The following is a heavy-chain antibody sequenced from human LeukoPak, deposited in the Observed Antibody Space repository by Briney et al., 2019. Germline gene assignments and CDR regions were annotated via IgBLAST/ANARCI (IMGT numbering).Heavy chain of an antibody. CDR1: GFTVSSNY. CDR3: ARGYDSSGYYYGDYYYYMDV. V-gene: IGHV3-66*01. Sequence: GGSLRLSCAASGFTVSSNYMSWVRQAPGKGLEWVSVIYSGGSTYYADSVKGRFTISRDNSKNTLYLQMNSLRAEDTAVYYCARGYDSSGYYYGDYYYYMDVWGKGTTVTVSS. CDR2: IYSGGST. J-gene: IGHJ6*03. D-gene: IGHD3-22*01.